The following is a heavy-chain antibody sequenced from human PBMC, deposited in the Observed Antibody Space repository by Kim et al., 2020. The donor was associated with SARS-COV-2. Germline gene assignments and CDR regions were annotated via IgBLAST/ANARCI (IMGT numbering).Heavy chain of an antibody. J-gene: IGHJ5*02. D-gene: IGHD3-16*01. CDR2: ISYSGST. CDR1: GGSISSNGYY. Sequence: SETLSLTCTVSGGSISSNGYYWSWLRQHPGKGLEWIEFISYSGSTQYNPSLKSRVIMLLDTSKNQFSLKLSSVTAADTAFYYCARGGRLGRGDYFDPWGQGTLVTVSS. V-gene: IGHV4-31*03. CDR3: ARGGRLGRGDYFDP.